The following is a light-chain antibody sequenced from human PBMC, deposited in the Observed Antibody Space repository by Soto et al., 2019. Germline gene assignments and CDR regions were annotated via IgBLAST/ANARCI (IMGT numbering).Light chain of an antibody. J-gene: IGKJ4*01. CDR2: GAS. CDR3: QQYNTWPLT. V-gene: IGKV3-15*01. Sequence: EIVMTQSPATLSVSPGERATLSCRASQSVSSNLAWYQQKPGQAPRLLIYGASTRATGIPARFSGSGSGTEFTLTISSLQSEDFAVYYCQQYNTWPLTFGGEAKVEIK. CDR1: QSVSSN.